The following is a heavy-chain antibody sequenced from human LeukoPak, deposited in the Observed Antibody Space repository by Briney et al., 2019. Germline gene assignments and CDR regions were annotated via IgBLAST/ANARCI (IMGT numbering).Heavy chain of an antibody. CDR2: INPNSGGT. CDR1: GYTFTGYY. J-gene: IGHJ4*02. D-gene: IGHD1-26*01. CDR3: ARGPYSGSYYYFDY. V-gene: IGHV1-2*02. Sequence: ASVKVSCKASGYTFTGYYMHWVRQAPGQGLEWMGWINPNSGGTNYAQKFQGRVTMTRDTSISTAYMELSRLRSDDTAVYYCARGPYSGSYYYFDYWGQGTLVIVSS.